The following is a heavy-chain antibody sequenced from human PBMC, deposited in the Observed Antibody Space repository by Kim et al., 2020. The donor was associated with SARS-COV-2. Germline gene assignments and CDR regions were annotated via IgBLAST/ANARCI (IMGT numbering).Heavy chain of an antibody. D-gene: IGHD3-16*01. J-gene: IGHJ4*02. Sequence: GGSLRLSCAASGFTFGGYAMSWVRQAPGKGLEWVSGISGNTDHIYYADSVKGRFTISRDNSKNTVYLQMSSPRAEDTAVYYCAKKGGFAGGTYGLDHWGQGTLVIVSS. CDR1: GFTFGGYA. CDR2: ISGNTDHI. CDR3: AKKGGFAGGTYGLDH. V-gene: IGHV3-23*01.